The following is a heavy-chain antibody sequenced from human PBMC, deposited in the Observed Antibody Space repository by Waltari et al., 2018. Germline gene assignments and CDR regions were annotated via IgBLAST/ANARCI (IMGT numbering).Heavy chain of an antibody. J-gene: IGHJ3*02. CDR1: GLILHPYG. V-gene: IGHV3-30*02. Sequence: QVQLLESGGRVVQPGGYLRLSCATSGLILHPYGMHWVRQTPGKGLEWVAFIRYDGSFKDYADSVNGRFSISGDNSKNTLYLQMNDLRPEDTALYYCAKDGDYSLPGYDAFDIWGQGTMVTVSP. D-gene: IGHD4-17*01. CDR2: IRYDGSFK. CDR3: AKDGDYSLPGYDAFDI.